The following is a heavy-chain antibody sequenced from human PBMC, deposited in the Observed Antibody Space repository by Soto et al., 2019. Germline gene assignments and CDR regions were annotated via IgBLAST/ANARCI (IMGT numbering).Heavy chain of an antibody. Sequence: QVQLQQSEPGPVKPSQTLSLTCAISGDSVSSSSVTWNWIRQSPSRGLEWLGRTDSRSKWYNDYAYSVKIRITINPDTSTNPFSLHLNSVTPEATAVYYFVRLIGNSWLDFWRQGTLVTVSS. CDR2: TDSRSKWYN. D-gene: IGHD1-26*01. J-gene: IGHJ5*01. CDR1: GDSVSSSSVT. CDR3: VRLIGNSWLDF. V-gene: IGHV6-1*01.